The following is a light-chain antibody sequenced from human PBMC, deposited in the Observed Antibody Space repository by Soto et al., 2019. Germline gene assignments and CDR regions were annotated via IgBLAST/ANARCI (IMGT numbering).Light chain of an antibody. Sequence: DIQLTQSPSFLSASVGDRVTITCRASQGISSYLAWYQQQPGKAPKLLIYSASTLQSGVPSRLSGSGSGTEFTLTLSNLQPEEFATYYCQHLNSYPLTCGQGSKVQI. CDR1: QGISSY. CDR2: SAS. J-gene: IGKJ1*01. V-gene: IGKV1-9*01. CDR3: QHLNSYPLT.